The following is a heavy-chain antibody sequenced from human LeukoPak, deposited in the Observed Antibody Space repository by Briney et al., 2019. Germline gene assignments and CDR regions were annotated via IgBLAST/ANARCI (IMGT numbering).Heavy chain of an antibody. Sequence: GGSSRLSCAASGSTYSSYSIYWGRQAPGKGLGWVSSITSSSSYIYYANSVKGRFTISRENAKNSLDIQLYSLRSDDAAVYYCAREDGAFDMGGQGTMVTVSS. CDR2: ITSSSSYI. CDR1: GSTYSSYS. D-gene: IGHD5-24*01. CDR3: AREDGAFDM. V-gene: IGHV3-21*01. J-gene: IGHJ3*02.